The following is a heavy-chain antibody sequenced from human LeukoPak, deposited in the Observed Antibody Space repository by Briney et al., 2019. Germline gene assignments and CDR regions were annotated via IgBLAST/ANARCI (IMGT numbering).Heavy chain of an antibody. V-gene: IGHV1-8*02. D-gene: IGHD4-17*01. Sequence: ASVKVSCKSSGFNLTGHYLHWVRQAPGQGLEWMGWMNPNSGNTGYAQKFQGRVTMTRNTSISTAYMELSSLRSEDTAVYYCARGSWSTVTDYWGQGTLVTVSS. CDR2: MNPNSGNT. CDR1: GFNLTGHY. CDR3: ARGSWSTVTDY. J-gene: IGHJ4*02.